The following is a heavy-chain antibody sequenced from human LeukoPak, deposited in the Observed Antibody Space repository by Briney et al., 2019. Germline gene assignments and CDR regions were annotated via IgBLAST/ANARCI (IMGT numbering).Heavy chain of an antibody. CDR3: ARHRGYSYGHDAFDI. CDR1: GGSISSYY. CDR2: IYYSGDT. V-gene: IGHV4-59*08. D-gene: IGHD5-18*01. J-gene: IGHJ3*02. Sequence: SETLSLTCTVSGGSISSYYWSWIRQPPGKGLEWIGYIYYSGDTKYNPSLKSRVTISLDTPKNQFSLNLSSVTAADTAVYYCARHRGYSYGHDAFDIWGQGTMVTVSS.